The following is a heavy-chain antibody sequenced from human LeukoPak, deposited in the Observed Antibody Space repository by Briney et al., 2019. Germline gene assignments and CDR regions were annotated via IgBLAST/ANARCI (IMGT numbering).Heavy chain of an antibody. CDR2: ISYDGSNK. V-gene: IGHV3-30*18. Sequence: GGSLRLSCAASGFTFGSYGMHWVRQAPGKGLEWVAIISYDGSNKYYADSVKGRFTISRDNSKNTLYLQMNSLRAEDTAVYYCAKEQGYSGYGQFDYWGQGTLVTVSS. CDR3: AKEQGYSGYGQFDY. CDR1: GFTFGSYG. D-gene: IGHD5-12*01. J-gene: IGHJ4*02.